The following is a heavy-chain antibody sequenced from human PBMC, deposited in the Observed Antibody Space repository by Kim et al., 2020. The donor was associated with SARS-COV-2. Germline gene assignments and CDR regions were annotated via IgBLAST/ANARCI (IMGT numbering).Heavy chain of an antibody. V-gene: IGHV3-23*01. CDR2: ISGSGGST. J-gene: IGHJ2*01. Sequence: GGSLRLSCAASGFTFSSYAMSWVRQAPGKGLEWVSAISGSGGSTYYADSVKGRFTISRDNSKNTLYLQMNSLRAEDTAVYYCAKDPDVLLWFGEFYFDLWGRGTLVTVSS. D-gene: IGHD3-10*01. CDR1: GFTFSSYA. CDR3: AKDPDVLLWFGEFYFDL.